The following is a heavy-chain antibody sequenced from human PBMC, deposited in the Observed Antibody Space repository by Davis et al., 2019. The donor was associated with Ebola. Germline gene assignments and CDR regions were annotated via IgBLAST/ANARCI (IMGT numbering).Heavy chain of an antibody. J-gene: IGHJ4*02. CDR2: ISYDGSNK. Sequence: GESLKISCAASGFTFSSYGMHWVRQAPGKGLEWVAVISYDGSNKYYADSVKGRFTISRDNSKNTLYLQVNSLRAEDTAVYYCAKEFSWIQLWSGYFDYWGQGTLVTVSS. V-gene: IGHV3-30*18. CDR3: AKEFSWIQLWSGYFDY. D-gene: IGHD5-18*01. CDR1: GFTFSSYG.